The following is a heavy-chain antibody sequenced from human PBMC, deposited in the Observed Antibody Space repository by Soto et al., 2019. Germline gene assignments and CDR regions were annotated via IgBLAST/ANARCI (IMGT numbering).Heavy chain of an antibody. V-gene: IGHV3-23*01. CDR2: ISGSGVST. CDR3: AKSPGMYYYDSSGYYHYDY. CDR1: GFTFSSYA. J-gene: IGHJ4*02. Sequence: GGSLRLSCAASGFTFSSYAMSWVRQAPGKGLEWVSAISGSGVSTYYADSVKGRFTISRGNSKNTLYLQMNSLRAEDTAVYYCAKSPGMYYYDSSGYYHYDYWGQGTQVTVSS. D-gene: IGHD3-22*01.